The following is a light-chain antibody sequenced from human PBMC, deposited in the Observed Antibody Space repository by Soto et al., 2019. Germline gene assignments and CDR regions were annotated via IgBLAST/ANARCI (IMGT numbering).Light chain of an antibody. Sequence: QSALTQPASVSGSPGQSITISCTGTSSDVGDNNYVSWYQQHPGKAPQLMIYDVTHRPSGISNRFSGSKSGNTASLTISGLQADDEDDYYCSSYTSSSTLYVFGTGTKVTVL. V-gene: IGLV2-14*01. CDR2: DVT. J-gene: IGLJ1*01. CDR3: SSYTSSSTLYV. CDR1: SSDVGDNNY.